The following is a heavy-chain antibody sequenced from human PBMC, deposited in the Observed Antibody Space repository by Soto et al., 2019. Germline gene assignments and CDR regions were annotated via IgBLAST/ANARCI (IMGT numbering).Heavy chain of an antibody. V-gene: IGHV3-48*03. CDR2: ISSSGRTI. Sequence: LXLSCATSGFTFSSYEMNWVRQAPGKGLEWFSYISSSGRTIYYADSLKGRFTISRDNAKNSLYLQMNSLRAEDTAVYYCARSGYNWNDGARGYFDYWGQGTLVTVSS. J-gene: IGHJ4*02. CDR3: ARSGYNWNDGARGYFDY. D-gene: IGHD1-20*01. CDR1: GFTFSSYE.